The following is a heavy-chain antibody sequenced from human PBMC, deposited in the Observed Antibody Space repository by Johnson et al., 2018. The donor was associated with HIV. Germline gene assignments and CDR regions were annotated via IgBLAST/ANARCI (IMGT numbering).Heavy chain of an antibody. CDR1: GFTFSSYA. CDR3: ARDRYYYGSGSRDAFDI. D-gene: IGHD3-10*01. J-gene: IGHJ3*02. Sequence: QVQLVESGGGLVQPGRSLRLSCAASGFTFSSYAMHWVRQAPGKGLEWVAVISYDGSNKYYADSVKGRFTISRDNSKNTLFLQMNSLRAEDTAVYYCARDRYYYGSGSRDAFDIWGQGTMVTVSS. CDR2: ISYDGSNK. V-gene: IGHV3-30*04.